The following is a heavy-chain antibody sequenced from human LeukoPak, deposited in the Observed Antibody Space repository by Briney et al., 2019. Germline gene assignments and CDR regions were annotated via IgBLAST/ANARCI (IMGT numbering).Heavy chain of an antibody. CDR1: GFTFSSYA. D-gene: IGHD5-12*01. J-gene: IGHJ4*02. CDR3: AGSYRAGYNPLFPLDYFDY. V-gene: IGHV3-23*01. Sequence: GGSLRLSCAASGFTFSSYAMSWVRQAPGKGLEWVSAISGSGGSTYYADSVKGRFTISRDNSKNTLYLQMNSLRSEDTAVYYCAGSYRAGYNPLFPLDYFDYWGQGTLVTVSS. CDR2: ISGSGGST.